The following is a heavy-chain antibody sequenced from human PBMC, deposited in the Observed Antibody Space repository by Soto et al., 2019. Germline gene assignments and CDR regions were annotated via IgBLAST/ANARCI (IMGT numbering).Heavy chain of an antibody. V-gene: IGHV3-9*01. J-gene: IGHJ4*02. Sequence: EVQLVESGGGLVQPGRSLRLSCAASGFTFDDYAMHWVRQAPGKGLEWVSGISWNSGSIGYADSVKGRFTISRDNAKNSLYLQMNSLRAEDTALYYCAKAKGRVRGVLLDYWGQGTLVTVSS. CDR1: GFTFDDYA. CDR3: AKAKGRVRGVLLDY. D-gene: IGHD3-10*01. CDR2: ISWNSGSI.